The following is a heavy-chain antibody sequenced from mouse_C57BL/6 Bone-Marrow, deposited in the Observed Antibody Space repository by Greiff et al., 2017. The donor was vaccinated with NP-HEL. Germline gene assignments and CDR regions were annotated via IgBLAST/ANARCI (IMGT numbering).Heavy chain of an antibody. CDR2: IYPGNSNT. Sequence: EVQLQQSGTVLARPGASVKMSCKTSGYTFTSYWMHWVKQRPGQGLEWIGAIYPGNSNTSYNQKFQGKAKLTAVPSASTAYMELSSLTNEDSWVDYCTDGTYGGAWFAYWGKGALVTVAA. V-gene: IGHV1-5*01. CDR3: TDGTYGGAWFAY. CDR1: GYTFTSYW. J-gene: IGHJ3*01. D-gene: IGHD2-1*01.